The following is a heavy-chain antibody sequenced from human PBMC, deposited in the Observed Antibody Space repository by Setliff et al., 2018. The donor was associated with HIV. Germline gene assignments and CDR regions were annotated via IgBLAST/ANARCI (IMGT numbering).Heavy chain of an antibody. J-gene: IGHJ4*02. CDR1: GGSISGSSYY. CDR3: ARRVVGAIYYFDY. D-gene: IGHD1-26*01. CDR2: IYYSGKT. Sequence: SETLSLTCSVSGGSISGSSYYWGWIRQPPGKGLEWLGSIYYSGKTYDNPSLKSRVTLSVDTSKNQFFLKLSSVTAADTAVYYCARRVVGAIYYFDYWGQGTLVTSPQ. V-gene: IGHV4-39*01.